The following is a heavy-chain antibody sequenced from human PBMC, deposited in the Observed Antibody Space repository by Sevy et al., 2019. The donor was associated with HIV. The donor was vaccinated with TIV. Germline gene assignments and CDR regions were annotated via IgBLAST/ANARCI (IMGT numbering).Heavy chain of an antibody. V-gene: IGHV3-48*03. CDR1: GFTFSSYE. Sequence: GESLKISCEASGFTFSSYEMNWVRQAPGKGLEWVSYISSSGTTIKYADSVKGRFTISRDNAKNSLYMQMNSLRAEDTAVYYCARVDANYDKGFDPWGQGTLVTFSS. CDR3: ARVDANYDKGFDP. J-gene: IGHJ5*02. D-gene: IGHD3-22*01. CDR2: ISSSGTTI.